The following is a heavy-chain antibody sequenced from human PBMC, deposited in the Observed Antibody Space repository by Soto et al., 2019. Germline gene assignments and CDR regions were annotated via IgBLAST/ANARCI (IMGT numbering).Heavy chain of an antibody. CDR3: ARDNGIAGSFDP. CDR1: GFTFRSYS. Sequence: GGSLRLSCAASGFTFRSYSMNWVRQAPGKGLEWVSYISISSRTIYYADSVKGRFTISRDDAKNSLYLQMNSLRDEDTSVYYCARDNGIAGSFDPWGQGTLVIVSS. J-gene: IGHJ5*02. D-gene: IGHD6-13*01. CDR2: ISISSRTI. V-gene: IGHV3-48*02.